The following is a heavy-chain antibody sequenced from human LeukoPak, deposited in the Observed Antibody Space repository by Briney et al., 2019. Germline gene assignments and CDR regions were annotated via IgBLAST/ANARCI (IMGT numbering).Heavy chain of an antibody. D-gene: IGHD3-3*01. V-gene: IGHV3-48*04. CDR3: ARDNGSWSGYYPDY. J-gene: IGHJ4*02. CDR2: ISSSSSTI. Sequence: GGTLRLSRAAPGLTFSSYSKNWVRQAPGKGLERVSYISSSSSTIYYADSVKGRFTISRDNAKNSLYLQMNSLRAEDTAVYYCARDNGSWSGYYPDYWGQGTLVTVSS. CDR1: GLTFSSYS.